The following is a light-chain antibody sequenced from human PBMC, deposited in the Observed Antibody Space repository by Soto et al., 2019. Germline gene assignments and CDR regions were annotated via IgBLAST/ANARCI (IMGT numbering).Light chain of an antibody. V-gene: IGLV1-40*01. J-gene: IGLJ2*01. CDR1: SSNIGAGYD. CDR2: GSS. Sequence: QSVLTQPPSVSGAPGQRVTISCTGSSSNIGAGYDVHWYQQLPGTAPKLLIYGSSNRPSGVPDRFSGSKSGTSASLAITGLQADDEADYYCHSYDSSLSPVVFGGGTKLTVL. CDR3: HSYDSSLSPVV.